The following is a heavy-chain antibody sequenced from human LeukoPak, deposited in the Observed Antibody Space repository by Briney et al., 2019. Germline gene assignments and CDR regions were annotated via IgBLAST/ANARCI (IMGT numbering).Heavy chain of an antibody. CDR3: AELGITMIGGV. D-gene: IGHD3-10*02. V-gene: IGHV3-23*01. CDR2: ISPSGDIT. Sequence: GGSLRLSCTASGFTFSNHGMDWVRQAPGKGLEWVSGISPSGDITYYADSVKGRFTISRDNAKNSLYLQMNSLRAEDTAVYYCAELGITMIGGVWGKGTTVTISS. CDR1: GFTFSNHG. J-gene: IGHJ6*04.